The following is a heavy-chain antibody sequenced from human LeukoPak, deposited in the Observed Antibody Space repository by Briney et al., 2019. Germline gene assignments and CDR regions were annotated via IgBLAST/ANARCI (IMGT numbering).Heavy chain of an antibody. D-gene: IGHD3-10*02. J-gene: IGHJ4*02. CDR2: AGWAGGTT. Sequence: GGSLRLSFATSGFNFDRYTIHWVRQAPGEGLEWVSLAGWAGGTTFYSDSVRGRFTISRDSGRKSVYLQMNSLTTDDTAFYFCAKELDTMFFDYWGQGALVTVSS. CDR3: AKELDTMFFDY. CDR1: GFNFDRYT. V-gene: IGHV3-43*01.